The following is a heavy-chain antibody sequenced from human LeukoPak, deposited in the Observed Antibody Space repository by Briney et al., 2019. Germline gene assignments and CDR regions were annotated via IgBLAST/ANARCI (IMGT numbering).Heavy chain of an antibody. CDR2: IKGDGSAT. J-gene: IGHJ4*02. D-gene: IGHD3-10*01. Sequence: GGSLRLSCAASGFTFSSIWMSWVRQAPGKGLEWVANIKGDGSATYYVGSVKGRFTISRDNAKNSLFLQMNSLRAEDTAVYYCARESRIYGSEGHSGLPPDYWGQGSLVTVSS. CDR3: ARESRIYGSEGHSGLPPDY. CDR1: GFTFSSIW. V-gene: IGHV3-7*01.